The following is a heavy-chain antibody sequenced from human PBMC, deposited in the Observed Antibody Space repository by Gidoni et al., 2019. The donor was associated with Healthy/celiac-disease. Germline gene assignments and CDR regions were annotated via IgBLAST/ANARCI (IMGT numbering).Heavy chain of an antibody. V-gene: IGHV3-33*01. D-gene: IGHD5-18*01. Sequence: QVQLVESGGGVVQPGRSLRLSCAASGFTFSSYGMPGVRQAPGKGLEWVAVIWYDGSKKYYADSVKGRFTISRDNSKNTLYLQMNSLRAEDTAVYYCARAEQLWSQIPYYYYYYMDVWGKGTTVTVSS. CDR2: IWYDGSKK. CDR1: GFTFSSYG. J-gene: IGHJ6*03. CDR3: ARAEQLWSQIPYYYYYYMDV.